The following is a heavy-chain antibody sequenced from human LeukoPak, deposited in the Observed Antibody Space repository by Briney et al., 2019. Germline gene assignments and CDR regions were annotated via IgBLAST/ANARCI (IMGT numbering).Heavy chain of an antibody. CDR3: ARDRVEMATKTGYYYGMDV. D-gene: IGHD5-24*01. J-gene: IGHJ6*02. Sequence: KPSETLSLTCTVSGGSISSYYWSWIRQPPGKGLEWIGYIYYSGSTNYNPSLKSRVTISVDTSKNQFSLKLSSVTAADTAVYYCARDRVEMATKTGYYYGMDVWGQGTTVTVSS. CDR1: GGSISSYY. CDR2: IYYSGST. V-gene: IGHV4-59*01.